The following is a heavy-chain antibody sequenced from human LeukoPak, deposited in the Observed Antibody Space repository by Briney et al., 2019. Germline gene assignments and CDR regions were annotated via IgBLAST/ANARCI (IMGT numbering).Heavy chain of an antibody. Sequence: GGSLRLSCAASGFIFSSYAMSWVRQAPGKGLEWVSTISGSGGTTYYADSVKGRFTISRDNSKNTLYLQMNSLKAEDTAVYYCAKDRPSITDVCYGDFDYWGQGTLVTVSS. CDR3: AKDRPSITDVCYGDFDY. CDR2: ISGSGGTT. J-gene: IGHJ4*02. D-gene: IGHD2-8*01. CDR1: GFIFSSYA. V-gene: IGHV3-23*01.